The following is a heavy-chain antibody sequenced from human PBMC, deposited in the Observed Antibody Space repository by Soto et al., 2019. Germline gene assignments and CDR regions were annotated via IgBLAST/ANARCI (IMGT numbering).Heavy chain of an antibody. CDR1: GFTFSSYG. CDR3: VRVYCGGDCSYDY. Sequence: AGGSLRLSCAASGFTFSSYGMNWVRQAPGKGLEWVSYISSSSSTIYYADSVKGRFTISRDNAKNTLYLQMNSLRGDDTAVYYCVRVYCGGDCSYDYWGQGTLVNVSS. D-gene: IGHD2-21*02. CDR2: ISSSSSTI. V-gene: IGHV3-48*04. J-gene: IGHJ4*02.